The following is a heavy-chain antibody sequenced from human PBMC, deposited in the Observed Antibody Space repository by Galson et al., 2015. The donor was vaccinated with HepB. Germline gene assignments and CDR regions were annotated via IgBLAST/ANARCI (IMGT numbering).Heavy chain of an antibody. V-gene: IGHV3-30-3*01. CDR2: ISYDGSNK. J-gene: IGHJ6*02. Sequence: SLRLSCAASGFTFSSYAMHWVRQAPGKGLEWVAVISYDGSNKYYADSVKGRFTISRDNSKNTLYLQMNSLRAEDTAVYYCARDPSVEGPRTFYGGMDVWGQGTTVTVSS. CDR1: GFTFSSYA. CDR3: ARDPSVEGPRTFYGGMDV. D-gene: IGHD4-17*01.